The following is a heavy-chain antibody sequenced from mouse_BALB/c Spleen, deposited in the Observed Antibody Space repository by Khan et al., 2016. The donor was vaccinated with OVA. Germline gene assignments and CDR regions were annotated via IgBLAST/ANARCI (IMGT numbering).Heavy chain of an antibody. J-gene: IGHJ4*01. CDR3: MIYAMDY. Sequence: DVQLLETGGGSVQPGGSRGLSCEGSGFIFSGFWMSWVRQTPGKTLEWIGDINSDGSVINYAPSIKGRFTIFRDNDKSTLYLQMSNVRSEDTATYFCMIYAMDYWGQGTSVTVSS. CDR1: GFIFSGFW. CDR2: INSDGSVI. V-gene: IGHV11-2*02.